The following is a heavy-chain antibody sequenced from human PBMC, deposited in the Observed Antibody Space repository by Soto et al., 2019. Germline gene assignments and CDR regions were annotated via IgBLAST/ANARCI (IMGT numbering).Heavy chain of an antibody. CDR1: GYSFTSYW. CDR2: IDPSDSYT. Sequence: EVQLVQSGAEVKKPGESLRISCKGSGYSFTSYWISWVRQMPGKGLEWMGRIDPSDSYTNYSPSFQGHVTISADKSISTAYLQWSSRKASDTAMYYCARAYCSGGSCYWFFDYWGQGTLVTVSS. CDR3: ARAYCSGGSCYWFFDY. J-gene: IGHJ4*02. D-gene: IGHD2-15*01. V-gene: IGHV5-10-1*01.